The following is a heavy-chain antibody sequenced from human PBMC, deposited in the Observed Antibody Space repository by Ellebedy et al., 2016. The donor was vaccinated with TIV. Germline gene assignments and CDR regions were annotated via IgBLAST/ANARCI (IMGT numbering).Heavy chain of an antibody. V-gene: IGHV4-4*02. CDR3: AKHHPLSSTFDV. CDR2: VHHDGST. J-gene: IGHJ3*01. D-gene: IGHD1-7*01. Sequence: MPSETLSLTCGVSGGPISHWWSWVRQPPATGLEWIGEVHHDGSTNYNPSLKSRVTISVDRSENQFSLRVTSVTAADTALYYCAKHHPLSSTFDVWGLGTMITVS. CDR1: GGPISHW.